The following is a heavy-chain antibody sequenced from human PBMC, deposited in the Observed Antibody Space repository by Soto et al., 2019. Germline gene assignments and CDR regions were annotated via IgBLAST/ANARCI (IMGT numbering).Heavy chain of an antibody. D-gene: IGHD2-2*01. CDR2: ISGSGGST. CDR1: GFTFSSYA. Sequence: GGSLRLSCAASGFTFSSYAMSWVRQAPGKGLEWVSAISGSGGSTYYADSVKGRFTISRDNSKNTLYLQMNSLRAEDTAVYYCAKGRIVVVPAAIGDFDYWGQGTLVTVSS. V-gene: IGHV3-23*01. CDR3: AKGRIVVVPAAIGDFDY. J-gene: IGHJ4*02.